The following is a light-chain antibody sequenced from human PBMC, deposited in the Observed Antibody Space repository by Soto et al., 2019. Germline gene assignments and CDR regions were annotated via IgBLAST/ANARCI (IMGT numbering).Light chain of an antibody. J-gene: IGKJ4*01. CDR1: QYISSDY. CDR2: GAS. CDR3: QQHGTSPRS. Sequence: EIVLTQSPGTLSLSPGERATLSCRASQYISSDYLAWYQQTPGQAPRLLLYGASSRATGIPGRFSGSGSGSYFTLTIIRLETEDFAVYYCQQHGTSPRSFGGGTKVEIK. V-gene: IGKV3-20*01.